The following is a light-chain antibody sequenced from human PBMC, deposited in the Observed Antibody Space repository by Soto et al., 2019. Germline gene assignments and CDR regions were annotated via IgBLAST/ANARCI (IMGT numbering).Light chain of an antibody. V-gene: IGKV3-20*01. Sequence: EIVLTQSPGTLSLSSGERATLSCRASQTVNGNSLAWYQQKPGQAPRLLIYDAASRATGLPDRFSGSGSGTAFALTISRLGPEDFAVYYCHQHGISPWTFGQGTRVEIK. J-gene: IGKJ1*01. CDR3: HQHGISPWT. CDR2: DAA. CDR1: QTVNGNS.